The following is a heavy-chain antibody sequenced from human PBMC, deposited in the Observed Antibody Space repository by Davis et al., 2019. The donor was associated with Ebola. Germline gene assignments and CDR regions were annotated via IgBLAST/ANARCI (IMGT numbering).Heavy chain of an antibody. Sequence: GESLKISCAASGFTFSSNSMNWVRQAPGKGLEWVSFISSSSNYIYYADSVKGRFTVSRDNAKNSLYLQMNSLRAEDTAVYYCVSLKGYSGLDYWGQGTLVTVSS. J-gene: IGHJ4*02. V-gene: IGHV3-21*04. CDR1: GFTFSSNS. CDR2: ISSSSNYI. CDR3: VSLKGYSGLDY. D-gene: IGHD1-26*01.